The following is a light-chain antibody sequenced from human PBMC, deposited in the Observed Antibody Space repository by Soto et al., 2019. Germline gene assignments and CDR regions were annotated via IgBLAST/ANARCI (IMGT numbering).Light chain of an antibody. CDR3: QSYDSSQSGYV. CDR1: SSNIGAGYD. Sequence: QSALTQPPSVSGAPGQRVTISCTGSSSNIGAGYDVHWYQQLPGTAPKLPIYGNINRPSGVPDRFSGSKSGTSASLAITGIQAEDEADYYCQSYDSSQSGYVFGTGTKVTVL. V-gene: IGLV1-40*01. J-gene: IGLJ1*01. CDR2: GNI.